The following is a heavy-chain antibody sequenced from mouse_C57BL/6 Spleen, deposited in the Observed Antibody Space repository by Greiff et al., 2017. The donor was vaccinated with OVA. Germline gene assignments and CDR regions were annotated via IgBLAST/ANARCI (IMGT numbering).Heavy chain of an antibody. CDR1: GYTFTSYW. CDR2: IDPSDSYT. D-gene: IGHD2-4*01. Sequence: QVQLQQSGAELVMPGASVKLSCKASGYTFTSYWMHWVKQRPGQGLEWIGEIDPSDSYTNYNQKFKGKSTLTVDKSSSTAYMQLSSLTSEDSAVYYCARNYDYLFAYWGQGTLVTVSA. V-gene: IGHV1-69*01. CDR3: ARNYDYLFAY. J-gene: IGHJ3*01.